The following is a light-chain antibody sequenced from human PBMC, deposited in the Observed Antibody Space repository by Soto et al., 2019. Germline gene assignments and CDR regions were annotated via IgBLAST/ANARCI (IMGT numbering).Light chain of an antibody. J-gene: IGKJ4*01. Sequence: VMMKHSAATVSLPPGERATHSCRASQSVRSNLAWYQQKPGQAPRLLIYGASSRATGIPDRFSGSGSGTDFTLTISRLEAEDFAVYYCQQYHILPLTFGGGTKVDIK. CDR2: GAS. CDR1: QSVRSN. V-gene: IGKV3D-15*01. CDR3: QQYHILPLT.